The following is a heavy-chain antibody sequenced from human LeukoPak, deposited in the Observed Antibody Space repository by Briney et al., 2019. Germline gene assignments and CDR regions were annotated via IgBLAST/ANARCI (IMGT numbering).Heavy chain of an antibody. Sequence: ASVKVSCKASGYTFTGYYMHLVRQAPGQGLEWMGRINPNSGGTNYAQKFQGRVTMTRDTSISTAYMELSRLKSDDTAVYYCARDQERTIFWSAPGVWGKGTTVTVSS. J-gene: IGHJ6*04. CDR1: GYTFTGYY. V-gene: IGHV1-2*06. CDR2: INPNSGGT. CDR3: ARDQERTIFWSAPGV. D-gene: IGHD3-3*01.